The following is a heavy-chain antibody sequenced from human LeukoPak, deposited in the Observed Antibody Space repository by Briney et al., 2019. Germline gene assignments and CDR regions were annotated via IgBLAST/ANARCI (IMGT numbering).Heavy chain of an antibody. CDR2: ISAYNGNT. Sequence: GWISAYNGNTNYAQNLQGRVTMTTDTSTSTAYMELRSLRSDDTAVYYCARDQLPIDYWGQGTLVTVSS. CDR3: ARDQLPIDY. D-gene: IGHD2-2*01. J-gene: IGHJ4*02. V-gene: IGHV1-18*01.